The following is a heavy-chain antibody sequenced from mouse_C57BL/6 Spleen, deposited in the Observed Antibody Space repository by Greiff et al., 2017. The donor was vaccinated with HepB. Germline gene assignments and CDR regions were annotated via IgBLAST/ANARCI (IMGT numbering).Heavy chain of an antibody. CDR1: GFNIKDDY. J-gene: IGHJ2*01. Sequence: EVQRVESGAELVRPGASVKLSCTASGFNIKDDYMHWVKQRPEQGLEWIGWIDPENGDTEYASKFQGKATITADTASNTAYLQLSSLTSEDTAVYYCTTWGTTVAAPVWGQGTTLTVSS. D-gene: IGHD1-1*01. CDR2: IDPENGDT. V-gene: IGHV14-4*01. CDR3: TTWGTTVAAPV.